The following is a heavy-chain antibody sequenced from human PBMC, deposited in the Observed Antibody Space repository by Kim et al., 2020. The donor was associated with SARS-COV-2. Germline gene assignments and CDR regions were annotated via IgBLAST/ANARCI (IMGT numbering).Heavy chain of an antibody. CDR3: ARGERRGTQGNYRTGKFDY. V-gene: IGHV4-59*13. J-gene: IGHJ4*02. CDR2: VHYKGST. D-gene: IGHD3-10*01. CDR1: GDSINPYY. Sequence: SETLSLTCTVSGDSINPYYWSWIRQPPGKGLEWIGYVHYKGSTNYNLSLESRVTISMDTSKNEFSLKPNSVTAADTAIYYCARGERRGTQGNYRTGKFDYWGQGSLVTVAS.